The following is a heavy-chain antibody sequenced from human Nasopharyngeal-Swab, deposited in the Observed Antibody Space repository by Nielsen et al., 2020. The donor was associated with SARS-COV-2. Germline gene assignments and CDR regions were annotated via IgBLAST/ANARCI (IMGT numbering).Heavy chain of an antibody. J-gene: IGHJ4*02. CDR3: ASGGTAY. Sequence: APVKVSCKASGYTFTSYDINWVRQATGQGLEWMGWMNPNSGNTGYAQKFKGRVTMTRNTSISTGYMELSGLRFEDTAVYYCASGGTAYWGQGTLVTVSS. D-gene: IGHD1-1*01. CDR1: GYTFTSYD. V-gene: IGHV1-8*01. CDR2: MNPNSGNT.